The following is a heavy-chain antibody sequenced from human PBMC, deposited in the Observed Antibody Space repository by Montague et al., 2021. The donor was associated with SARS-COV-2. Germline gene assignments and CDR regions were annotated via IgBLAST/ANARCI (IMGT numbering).Heavy chain of an antibody. CDR2: IRSKAYGWTT. CDR3: TRDPGYSSGGL. CDR1: GFTFRDYA. Sequence: SLRLSCAGSGFTFRDYALTWVRQAPRKGLEWVGFIRSKAYGWTTXYVASVKGRFTISRDDSKSIAYLQMDSLKTEDAAVYYCTRDPGYSSGGLWGQGTMVTVSS. D-gene: IGHD3-22*01. V-gene: IGHV3-49*04. J-gene: IGHJ3*01.